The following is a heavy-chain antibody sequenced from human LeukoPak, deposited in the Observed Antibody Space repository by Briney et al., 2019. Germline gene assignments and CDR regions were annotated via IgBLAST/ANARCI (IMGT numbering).Heavy chain of an antibody. CDR1: GYTFTSYA. J-gene: IGHJ5*02. Sequence: ASVKVSCKASGYTFTSYAMNWVRQAPGQGLEWMGWINTNTGNPTYAQGFTGRFVFSLDTSVSTAYLQISSLKAEDTAVYYCARGCVAVAGTLPLCDWFDPWGQGTLVTVSS. CDR3: ARGCVAVAGTLPLCDWFDP. CDR2: INTNTGNP. V-gene: IGHV7-4-1*02. D-gene: IGHD6-19*01.